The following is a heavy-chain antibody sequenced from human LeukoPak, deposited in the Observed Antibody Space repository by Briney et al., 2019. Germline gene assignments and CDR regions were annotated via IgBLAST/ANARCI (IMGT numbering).Heavy chain of an antibody. CDR1: GFTFSSYA. V-gene: IGHV3-23*01. D-gene: IGHD6-19*01. J-gene: IGHJ4*02. CDR3: AKVRASSGWYGGFDY. CDR2: ISGSGDST. Sequence: GGSLRLSCAASGFTFSSYAMSWVRQAPGKGLGWVSGISGSGDSTYYGDSVKGRFAISRDHSKNTLYLQMNSLRAEDTAVYYCAKVRASSGWYGGFDYWGQGTLVTVSS.